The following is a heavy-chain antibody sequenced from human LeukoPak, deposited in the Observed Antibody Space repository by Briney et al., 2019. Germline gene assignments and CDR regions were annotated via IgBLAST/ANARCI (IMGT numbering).Heavy chain of an antibody. CDR3: AREGGRSSGDAFDI. Sequence: PGGSLRLSCAASGFTVSSISMSWIRQAPGKGPEWVSVIYSGGSTYYADSVKGRFTISRDNSKNTLYLQMNSLRAEDTAVYYCAREGGRSSGDAFDIWGQGTMVTVSS. D-gene: IGHD6-19*01. CDR1: GFTVSSIS. V-gene: IGHV3-53*01. CDR2: IYSGGST. J-gene: IGHJ3*02.